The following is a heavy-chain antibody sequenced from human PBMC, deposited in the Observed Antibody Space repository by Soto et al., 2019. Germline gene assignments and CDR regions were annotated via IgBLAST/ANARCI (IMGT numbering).Heavy chain of an antibody. Sequence: QVQLQESGPGLVKPSETLSLTCTVSGGSIISNYWSWIRQPPGKGLEWIGYIYYTGTTKYNPSLHCRVTMLVNTSKNQFSLKLTCVTAADTATYFCASHGYSTAWYGRWDLWGQGTLVTVYS. CDR2: IYYTGTT. CDR1: GGSIISNY. J-gene: IGHJ4*02. CDR3: ASHGYSTAWYGRWDL. V-gene: IGHV4-59*08. D-gene: IGHD6-19*01.